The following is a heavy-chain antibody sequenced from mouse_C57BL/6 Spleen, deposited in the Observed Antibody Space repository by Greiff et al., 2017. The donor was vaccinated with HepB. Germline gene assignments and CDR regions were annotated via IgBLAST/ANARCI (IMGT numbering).Heavy chain of an antibody. CDR2: INPNNGGT. Sequence: EVQLQQSGPELVKPGASVKISCKASGYTFTDYYMNWVKQSHGKSLEWIGDINPNNGGTSYNQKFKGKATLTVDKSSSTAYMELRSLTSEDSAVYYCAREEGAAQAEWGQGTTLTVSS. J-gene: IGHJ2*01. CDR1: GYTFTDYY. CDR3: AREEGAAQAE. V-gene: IGHV1-26*01. D-gene: IGHD3-2*02.